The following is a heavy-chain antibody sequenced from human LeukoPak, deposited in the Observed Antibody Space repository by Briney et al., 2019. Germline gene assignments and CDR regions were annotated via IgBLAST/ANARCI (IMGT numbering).Heavy chain of an antibody. CDR3: ARDSVGSTSYYAYWYFDL. D-gene: IGHD2-15*01. V-gene: IGHV3-48*02. Sequence: GGSLRLSCAASGLTFSSYSMNWVRQAPGKGLEWVSFISPSSRTIYYAESVKGRFTISRDNAKNSLYLQMSGLRDEDTAMYYCARDSVGSTSYYAYWYFDLWGRGTQVTVSS. CDR1: GLTFSSYS. CDR2: ISPSSRTI. J-gene: IGHJ2*01.